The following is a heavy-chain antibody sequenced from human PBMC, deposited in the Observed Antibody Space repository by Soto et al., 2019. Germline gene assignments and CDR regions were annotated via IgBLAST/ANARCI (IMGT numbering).Heavy chain of an antibody. CDR2: MNPNSGNT. CDR1: GYTFTSYD. J-gene: IGHJ6*02. V-gene: IGHV1-8*01. D-gene: IGHD1-7*01. Sequence: QVQLVQSGAEVKKPGASVKVSCKASGYTFTSYDINWVRQATGQGLEWMGWMNPNSGNTGCAQKFQGRVTMTRNTSISTAYMELSSLRSEDTAVYYCARGDQYNWNYRHYYGMDVWGQGTTVTVSS. CDR3: ARGDQYNWNYRHYYGMDV.